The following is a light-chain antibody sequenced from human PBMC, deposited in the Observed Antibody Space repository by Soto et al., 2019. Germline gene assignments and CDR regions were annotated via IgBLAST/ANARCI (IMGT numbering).Light chain of an antibody. J-gene: IGKJ2*01. V-gene: IGKV3-11*01. Sequence: EIVLTQSSATLSLSPGERATLSCRASQSISSHLAWYQHKAGQAPRLLVYDASNRATGVPTRFTGSGSGTDFTLTISSLEPEDFAVYYCQQCSNWPPEYTFGQGTKLDIK. CDR3: QQCSNWPPEYT. CDR1: QSISSH. CDR2: DAS.